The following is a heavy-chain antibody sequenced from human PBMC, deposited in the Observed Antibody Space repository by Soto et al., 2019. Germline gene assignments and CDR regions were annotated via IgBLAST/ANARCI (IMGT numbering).Heavy chain of an antibody. V-gene: IGHV4-61*08. D-gene: IGHD6-19*01. J-gene: IGHJ6*02. Sequence: TSETLSLTCTVSGGSISSGDYYWSWIRQPPGKGLEWIGYIYYSGSTNYNPSLKSRVTISVDTSKNQFSLKLSSVTAADTAVYYCARDGAVAGTSYGMDVWGQGTTVTVSS. CDR2: IYYSGST. CDR3: ARDGAVAGTSYGMDV. CDR1: GGSISSGDYY.